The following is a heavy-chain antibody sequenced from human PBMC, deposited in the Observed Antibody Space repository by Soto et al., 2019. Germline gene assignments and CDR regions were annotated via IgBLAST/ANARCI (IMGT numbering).Heavy chain of an antibody. CDR1: GYTFTSYD. D-gene: IGHD3-3*01. J-gene: IGHJ6*02. CDR2: MNPNSGNT. Sequence: ASVKVSCKASGYTFTSYDINWVRQATGQGLEWTGWMNPNSGNTGYAQKFQGRVTMTRNTSISTAYMELSSLRSEDTAVYYCARGWYYDFWSGYYTRLGGFYGMDVWGQGTTVTVSS. CDR3: ARGWYYDFWSGYYTRLGGFYGMDV. V-gene: IGHV1-8*01.